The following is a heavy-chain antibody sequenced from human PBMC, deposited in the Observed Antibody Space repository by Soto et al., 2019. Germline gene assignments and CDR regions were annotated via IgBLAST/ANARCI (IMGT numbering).Heavy chain of an antibody. Sequence: QVQLQESGPGLVRPSETLSLTCTVSSDSISSYYWIWIRQSPGKGLEWIGYTDYSGNTNYNPSLKSRVTISGDTSKNQFSLRLSSVTAADTAVYYCARAVGDPLYYLDYWGQGNLVTVSS. V-gene: IGHV4-59*08. CDR1: SDSISSYY. CDR3: ARAVGDPLYYLDY. D-gene: IGHD6-19*01. CDR2: TDYSGNT. J-gene: IGHJ4*02.